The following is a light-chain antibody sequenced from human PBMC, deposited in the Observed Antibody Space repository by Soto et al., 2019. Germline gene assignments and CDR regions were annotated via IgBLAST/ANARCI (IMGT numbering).Light chain of an antibody. J-gene: IGKJ2*01. V-gene: IGKV4-1*01. CDR3: QQYYSTSYT. CDR1: QSVLYSSNNKNY. CDR2: WAS. Sequence: DIVMTQSPDSLAVSLGERATINCKSSQSVLYSSNNKNYLAWYQQKPGQPPKLLIYWASTRESGVPDRFSGSGSGSDSPLTISSLQAEDVAVYYCQQYYSTSYTFGQGTKLEIK.